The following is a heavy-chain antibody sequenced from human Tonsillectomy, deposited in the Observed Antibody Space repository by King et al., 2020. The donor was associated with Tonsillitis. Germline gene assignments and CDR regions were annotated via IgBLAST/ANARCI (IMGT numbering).Heavy chain of an antibody. CDR3: VGYSGNSYSFEH. Sequence: QLVQSGAVVKKPGASVEVSCKVSAYTLTELSMHWVRQAPGKGLEWMGGFDPEDGETIYAQKLQGRVTMTEDTSTDTAYMELSSLRSEDTAVYYCVGYSGNSYSFEHWGQGALVTVSS. V-gene: IGHV1-24*01. J-gene: IGHJ4*02. D-gene: IGHD4-23*01. CDR2: FDPEDGET. CDR1: AYTLTELS.